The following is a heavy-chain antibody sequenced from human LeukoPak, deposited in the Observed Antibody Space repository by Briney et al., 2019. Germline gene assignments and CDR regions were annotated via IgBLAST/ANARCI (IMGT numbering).Heavy chain of an antibody. CDR2: IKQDGSEK. CDR3: ARRAGYSSGHRWYDY. CDR1: GFTFSSYW. V-gene: IGHV3-7*05. J-gene: IGHJ4*02. Sequence: PGGSLRLSCAASGFTFSSYWMSWVRQAPGKGLEWVANIKQDGSEKYYVDSVKGRFTISRDNAKNSLYLQMNSLRAEDTAVHYCARRAGYSSGHRWYDYWGQGTLVTVSS. D-gene: IGHD6-19*01.